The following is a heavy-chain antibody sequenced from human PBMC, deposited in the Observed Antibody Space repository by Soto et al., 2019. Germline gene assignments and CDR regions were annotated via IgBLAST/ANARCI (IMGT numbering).Heavy chain of an antibody. D-gene: IGHD3-22*01. Sequence: SETLSLTCTVSGGSISSYYWSWIRQPPGKGLEWIGYIYYSGSTNYNPSLKSRVTISVDTSKNQFSLKLRSVTAADTAVYYCSREPRVYDSSGYYCPDAFDIWGQGTMVTVSS. CDR1: GGSISSYY. CDR2: IYYSGST. J-gene: IGHJ3*02. CDR3: SREPRVYDSSGYYCPDAFDI. V-gene: IGHV4-59*01.